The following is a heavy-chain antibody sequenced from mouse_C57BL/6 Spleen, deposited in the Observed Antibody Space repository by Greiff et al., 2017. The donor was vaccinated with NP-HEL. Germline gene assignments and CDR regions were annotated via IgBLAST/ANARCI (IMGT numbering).Heavy chain of an antibody. V-gene: IGHV5-4*01. J-gene: IGHJ1*03. Sequence: EVQGVESGGGLVKPGGSLKLSCAASGFTFSSYAMSWVRQTPEKRLEWVATISDGGSYTYYPDNVKGRFTISRDNAKNNLYLQMSHLKSEDTAMYYCARDSYYGSSRWYFDVWGTGTTVTVSS. D-gene: IGHD1-1*01. CDR2: ISDGGSYT. CDR3: ARDSYYGSSRWYFDV. CDR1: GFTFSSYA.